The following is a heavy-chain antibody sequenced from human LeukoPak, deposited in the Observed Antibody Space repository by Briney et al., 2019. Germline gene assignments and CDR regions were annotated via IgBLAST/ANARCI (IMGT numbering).Heavy chain of an antibody. Sequence: GGSLRLCCAASGFTFSSYGMHWVRQAPGKGLEWVAVISYDGSNKYYADSVKGRFTISRDNSKNTLSLQMNSLRAEDTCVYYCAKGSDYPDNWGQGTLVTVSS. CDR2: ISYDGSNK. CDR1: GFTFSSYG. CDR3: AKGSDYPDN. V-gene: IGHV3-30*18. J-gene: IGHJ4*02.